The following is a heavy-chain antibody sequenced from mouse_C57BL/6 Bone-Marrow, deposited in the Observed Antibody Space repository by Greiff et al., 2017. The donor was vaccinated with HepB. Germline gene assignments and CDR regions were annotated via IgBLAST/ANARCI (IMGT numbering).Heavy chain of an antibody. D-gene: IGHD1-1*02. V-gene: IGHV1-18*01. CDR3: ARRDYRYFDV. CDR2: INPNNGGT. Sequence: SGPELVKPGASVKIPCKASGYTFTDYNMDWVKHGHGKSLEWIGDINPNNGGTIYNQKFKGKATLTVDKSSSTAYMELRSLTSEDTAVYYCARRDYRYFDVWGTGTAVTVSS. CDR1: GYTFTDYN. J-gene: IGHJ1*03.